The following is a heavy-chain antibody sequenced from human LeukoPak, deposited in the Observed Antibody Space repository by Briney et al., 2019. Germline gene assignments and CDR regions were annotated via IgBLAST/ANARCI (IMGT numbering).Heavy chain of an antibody. Sequence: PGGSLRLSCAASGFTFSSYWMSWVRQAPGKGLEWVANIKQDGSEKYYVDSVKGRFTISRDNAKNSLYLQMNSLRAEDTAVYYCARFFVVLPAAIQETPFDPWGQGTLVTVSS. J-gene: IGHJ5*02. D-gene: IGHD2-2*01. CDR2: IKQDGSEK. CDR3: ARFFVVLPAAIQETPFDP. CDR1: GFTFSSYW. V-gene: IGHV3-7*01.